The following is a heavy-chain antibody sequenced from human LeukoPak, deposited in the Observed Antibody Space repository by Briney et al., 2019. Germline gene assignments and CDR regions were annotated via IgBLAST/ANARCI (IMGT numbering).Heavy chain of an antibody. J-gene: IGHJ4*02. CDR1: GGSISSGSYY. CDR2: IYTSGST. CDR3: ARDMGGDGYTPDY. Sequence: SETLSLTCTVSGGSISSGSYYWSWIRQPAGKGLEWIGRIYTSGSTNYNPSLKSRVTISVDTSKNQFSLKLSSVTAADTAAYYCARDMGGDGYTPDYWGQGTLVTVSS. V-gene: IGHV4-61*02. D-gene: IGHD5-24*01.